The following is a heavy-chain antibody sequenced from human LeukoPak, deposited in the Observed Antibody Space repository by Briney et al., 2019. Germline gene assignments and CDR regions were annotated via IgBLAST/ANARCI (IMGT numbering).Heavy chain of an antibody. Sequence: GGSLRLSCAASGFTFSNNWTPWVRHAPGKGRGWVSRINSDGSSRHSAASVKGRFTISRDNAKNTLHLQMTSLRAEDTAVYYCARGGPDSSDYSSLFDYWGRGILVTVSS. V-gene: IGHV3-74*01. CDR3: ARGGPDSSDYSSLFDY. D-gene: IGHD3-22*01. J-gene: IGHJ4*02. CDR1: GFTFSNNW. CDR2: INSDGSSR.